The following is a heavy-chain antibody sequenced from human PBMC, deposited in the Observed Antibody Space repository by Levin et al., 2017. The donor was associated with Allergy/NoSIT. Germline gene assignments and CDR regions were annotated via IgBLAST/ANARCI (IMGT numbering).Heavy chain of an antibody. Sequence: GESLKISCALSGFTFSDHYMDWVRQAPGKGLEWVGRTRSQAYSYAPEYVASVTGRFTISRDDSHNSLYLQMHSLETEDTAVYECKRVMTWGSINDFDNWGQGTMVTVSS. CDR2: TRSQAYSYAP. CDR3: KRVMTWGSINDFDN. D-gene: IGHD3-16*01. V-gene: IGHV3-72*01. J-gene: IGHJ3*02. CDR1: GFTFSDHY.